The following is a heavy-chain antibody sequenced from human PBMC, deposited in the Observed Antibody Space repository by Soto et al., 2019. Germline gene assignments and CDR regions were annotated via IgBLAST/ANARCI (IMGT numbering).Heavy chain of an antibody. CDR2: ISAYNGNT. CDR3: ARDRVVVVVDATPVYFQH. J-gene: IGHJ1*01. CDR1: GYTFTSYG. Sequence: ASVKVSCKASGYTFTSYGISWVRQAPGQGLEWMGWISAYNGNTNYAQKLQGRVTMTTDTSTSTAYMELRSLRSDDTAVYYCARDRVVVVVDATPVYFQHWGQGTLVTVSS. V-gene: IGHV1-18*01. D-gene: IGHD2-15*01.